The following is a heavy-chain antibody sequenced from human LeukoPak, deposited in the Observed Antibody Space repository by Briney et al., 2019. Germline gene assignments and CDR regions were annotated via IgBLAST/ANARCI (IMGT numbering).Heavy chain of an antibody. CDR1: GFTFSSYG. V-gene: IGHV3-30*02. D-gene: IGHD6-13*01. J-gene: IGHJ6*03. Sequence: GGSLRLSCAAAGFTFSSYGMHWVRQAPGKGLEWVAFVRYDGDKKYYADSVKGRFTISRDNSRNTLYLQMNNLRAEDTAVYYCAKDSSSWYNDNYYYYMDVWGRGTTVTISS. CDR2: VRYDGDKK. CDR3: AKDSSSWYNDNYYYYMDV.